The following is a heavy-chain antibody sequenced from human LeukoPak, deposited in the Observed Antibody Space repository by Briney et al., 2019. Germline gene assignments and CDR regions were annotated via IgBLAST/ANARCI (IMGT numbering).Heavy chain of an antibody. D-gene: IGHD1-14*01. CDR1: EFSVGSNY. CDR2: ISGSSSYI. CDR3: ARHEWGITNAFDI. V-gene: IGHV3-21*01. Sequence: PGGSLRLSCAASEFSVGSNYMTWVRQAPGKGLEWVSCISGSSSYIYSADSVKGRFTISRHNAKNSLYLQMNSLRAEDTAVYYCARHEWGITNAFDIWGQGTMVTVSS. J-gene: IGHJ3*02.